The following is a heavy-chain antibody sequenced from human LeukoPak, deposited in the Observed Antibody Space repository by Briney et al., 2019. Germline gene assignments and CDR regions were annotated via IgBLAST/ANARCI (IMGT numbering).Heavy chain of an antibody. CDR2: IYYSGST. D-gene: IGHD2-15*01. J-gene: IGHJ3*02. CDR1: GGSISSSAYY. Sequence: PSETLSLTCAVSGGSISSSAYYWGWIRQPPGMGLEWIGNIYYSGSTYYNPSLKSRVTISVDTSKNQFSLKLSSVTAADTAVYYCARGWSDDAFDIWGQGTMVTVSS. V-gene: IGHV4-39*07. CDR3: ARGWSDDAFDI.